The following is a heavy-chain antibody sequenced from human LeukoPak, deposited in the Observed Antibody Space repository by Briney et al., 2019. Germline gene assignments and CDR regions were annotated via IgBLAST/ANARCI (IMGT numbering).Heavy chain of an antibody. CDR3: ARDWGNIAVAGTLFDY. Sequence: ASVKVSCKASGYTFTSYGISWVRQAPGQGLEWMGWISAYNGNTNYAQKLQGRVTMTTDTSTSTAYTELRSLRSDDTAVYYCARDWGNIAVAGTLFDYWGQGTLVTVSS. V-gene: IGHV1-18*01. CDR2: ISAYNGNT. D-gene: IGHD6-19*01. J-gene: IGHJ4*02. CDR1: GYTFTSYG.